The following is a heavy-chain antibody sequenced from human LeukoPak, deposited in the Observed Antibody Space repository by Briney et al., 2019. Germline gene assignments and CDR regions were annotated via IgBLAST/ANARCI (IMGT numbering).Heavy chain of an antibody. Sequence: HPGGSLRLSCAASGFTFSHYWMQWVRQAPGKGLVWVSRINSDGSSTTYADSVKGRFTISRDNAKNTLYLQMNSLRAEDTAVYYCARVRATFSPHFDNWGQGTLVTVSS. J-gene: IGHJ4*02. D-gene: IGHD5-12*01. CDR1: GFTFSHYW. CDR3: ARVRATFSPHFDN. V-gene: IGHV3-74*01. CDR2: INSDGSST.